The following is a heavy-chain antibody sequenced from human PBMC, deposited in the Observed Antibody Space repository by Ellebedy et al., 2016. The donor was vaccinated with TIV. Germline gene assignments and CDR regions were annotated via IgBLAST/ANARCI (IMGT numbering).Heavy chain of an antibody. V-gene: IGHV3-7*01. CDR1: GFSFSSYW. D-gene: IGHD4-17*01. J-gene: IGHJ3*02. CDR3: ATDGSYGDYLSPTHAFEN. Sequence: GESLKISCGASGFSFSSYWMSWVRQAPGKGLEWVANIRQDGSEKYYVDSVKGRFTISRDNAKNSLYLHMSSLRAEDTAVYYCATDGSYGDYLSPTHAFENWGQGTMVIVSS. CDR2: IRQDGSEK.